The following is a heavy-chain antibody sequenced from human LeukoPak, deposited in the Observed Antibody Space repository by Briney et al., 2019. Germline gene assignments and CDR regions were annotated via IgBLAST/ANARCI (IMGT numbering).Heavy chain of an antibody. CDR2: INSDGSST. V-gene: IGHV3-74*01. CDR3: ARDRGEYYFDS. CDR1: RFTFSSYW. D-gene: IGHD3-10*01. Sequence: GGSLRLPCAASRFTFSSYWMHWVRQAPGKGLVWVSRINSDGSSTNYADSVKGRFTISRDNAKNTLYLQLNSLRAEDTAVYYCARDRGEYYFDSWGQGTLVTVSS. J-gene: IGHJ4*02.